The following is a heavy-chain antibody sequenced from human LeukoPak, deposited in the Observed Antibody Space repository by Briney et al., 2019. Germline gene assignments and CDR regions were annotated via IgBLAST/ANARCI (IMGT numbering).Heavy chain of an antibody. CDR2: ISSSSKYI. J-gene: IGHJ3*02. CDR1: EFTFSSYN. D-gene: IGHD5-24*01. CDR3: ARERSDVEMATMEAFDI. Sequence: GSLRLSCAASEFTFSSYNMNWVRQAPGKGLEWVSSISSSSKYIYYADSVKGRFTISRDNAKNSLYLQMDSLRAEDTAVYYCARERSDVEMATMEAFDIWGQGTMVTVSS. V-gene: IGHV3-21*01.